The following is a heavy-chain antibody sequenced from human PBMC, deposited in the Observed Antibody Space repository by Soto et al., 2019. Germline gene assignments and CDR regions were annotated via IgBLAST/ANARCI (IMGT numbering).Heavy chain of an antibody. CDR3: AKEVLGSGEYDS. D-gene: IGHD1-26*01. Sequence: QVQLVESGGGVVQPGRSLRLSCAASGFDFGNYGMHWVRQAPGKGLEWVAVVAYDGRTQYYADSVKGRFTISRDNSKNTQYLQMNSLRAEDTAVYYCAKEVLGSGEYDSWGQGTLVIVSS. CDR1: GFDFGNYG. V-gene: IGHV3-30*18. CDR2: VAYDGRTQ. J-gene: IGHJ4*02.